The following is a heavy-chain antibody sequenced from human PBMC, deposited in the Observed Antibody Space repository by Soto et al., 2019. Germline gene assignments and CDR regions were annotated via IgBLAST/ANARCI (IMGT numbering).Heavy chain of an antibody. Sequence: GGSLTLSCAGSGFMFSSFAMTWVRHAPGKGLEWVSTTRSNGEHTYYTDSVKGRFTVSRDNSKNTLFLEMSSLRVEDSAIYYCAKDSKSVSVSAARVYGMDVWGQGTTVTVSS. CDR1: GFMFSSFA. J-gene: IGHJ6*02. V-gene: IGHV3-23*01. CDR3: AKDSKSVSVSAARVYGMDV. CDR2: TRSNGEHT. D-gene: IGHD2-2*01.